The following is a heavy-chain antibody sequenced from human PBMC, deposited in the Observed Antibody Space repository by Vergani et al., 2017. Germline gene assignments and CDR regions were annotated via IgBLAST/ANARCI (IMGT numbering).Heavy chain of an antibody. D-gene: IGHD3-22*01. V-gene: IGHV1-69*08. CDR2: IIPILGIA. J-gene: IGHJ4*02. Sequence: QVQLVQSGAEVKKPGSSVKVSCKASGGTFSSYTISWVRQAPGQGLEWMGRIIPILGIANYAQKFQGRVTITADKSTSTAYMELSSLRSEDTAVYYCAXDYYDSSGYTYSCYWGQGTLVTVSS. CDR1: GGTFSSYT. CDR3: AXDYYDSSGYTYSCY.